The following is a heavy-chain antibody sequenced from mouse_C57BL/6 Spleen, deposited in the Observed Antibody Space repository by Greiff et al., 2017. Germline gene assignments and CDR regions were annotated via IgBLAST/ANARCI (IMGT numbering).Heavy chain of an antibody. D-gene: IGHD4-1*01. Sequence: EVMLVESGAGLVKPGGSLKLSCAASGFTFSSYAMSWVRQTPEKRLEWVAYISSGGDYIYYADTVKGRFTISRDNARNTLYLQMSSLKSEDTAMYYCTREGDWDERFAYWGQGTLVTVSA. CDR1: GFTFSSYA. CDR2: ISSGGDYI. J-gene: IGHJ3*01. CDR3: TREGDWDERFAY. V-gene: IGHV5-9-1*02.